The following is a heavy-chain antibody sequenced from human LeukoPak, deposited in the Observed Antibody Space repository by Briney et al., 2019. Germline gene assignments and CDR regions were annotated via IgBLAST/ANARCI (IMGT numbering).Heavy chain of an antibody. CDR2: IDPSDSYT. Sequence: GESLRISCKGSGYSFTSYWISWVRQMPGRGVEWMGGIDPSDSYTKYSPAFQGHVTISVDKSISTAYLQWSSLKDSDTAMYYCARHGPPRMVRGPISWFDPWGQGALVTVSS. CDR1: GYSFTSYW. D-gene: IGHD3-10*01. CDR3: ARHGPPRMVRGPISWFDP. J-gene: IGHJ5*02. V-gene: IGHV5-10-1*01.